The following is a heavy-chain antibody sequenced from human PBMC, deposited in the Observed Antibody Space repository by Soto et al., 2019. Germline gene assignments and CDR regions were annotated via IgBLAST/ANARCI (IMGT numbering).Heavy chain of an antibody. CDR2: ISYDGSNK. CDR3: ARGSQFGYCSSTSCYIGDY. Sequence: GGSLRLSCAASGFTFSSYAMHWVRQAPGKGLEWVAVISYDGSNKYYADSVKGRFTISRDNSKNTLYLQMNSLRAEDTAVYYCARGSQFGYCSSTSCYIGDYWGQGTLVTVSS. J-gene: IGHJ4*02. CDR1: GFTFSSYA. V-gene: IGHV3-30-3*01. D-gene: IGHD2-2*03.